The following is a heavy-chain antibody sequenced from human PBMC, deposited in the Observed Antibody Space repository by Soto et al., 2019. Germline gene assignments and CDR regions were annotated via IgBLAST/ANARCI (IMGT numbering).Heavy chain of an antibody. CDR3: ARGDCSCGSCYRRGCDY. CDR1: GYTFTSYA. CDR2: INAGNGNT. Sequence: QVQLVQSGAEVKKPGASVKVSCKASGYTFTSYAMHWVRQAPGQRLEWMGWINAGNGNTKYSQKFQGRVTITRDTSASTAYMELSSLRSEDTAVYYCARGDCSCGSCYRRGCDYWGQGTLVTVSS. V-gene: IGHV1-3*01. J-gene: IGHJ4*02. D-gene: IGHD2-15*01.